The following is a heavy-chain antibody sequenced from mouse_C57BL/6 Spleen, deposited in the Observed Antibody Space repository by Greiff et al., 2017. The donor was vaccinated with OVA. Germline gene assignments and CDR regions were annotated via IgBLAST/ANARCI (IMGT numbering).Heavy chain of an antibody. Sequence: DVQLQESGGGLVQPGESLKLSCESNEYEFPSHDMSWVRKTPEKRLELVAAINSDGGSTYYPDTMERRFIISRDNTKKTLYLQMSSLRSEDTALYYCARRGYYGNYVDWYFDVWGTGTTVTVSS. V-gene: IGHV5-2*01. J-gene: IGHJ1*03. CDR1: EYEFPSHD. D-gene: IGHD2-1*01. CDR3: ARRGYYGNYVDWYFDV. CDR2: INSDGGST.